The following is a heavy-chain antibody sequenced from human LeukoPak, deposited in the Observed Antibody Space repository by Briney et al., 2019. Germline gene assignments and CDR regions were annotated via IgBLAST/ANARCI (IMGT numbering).Heavy chain of an antibody. CDR3: ARDSGGWYHWFDP. J-gene: IGHJ5*02. CDR2: ISSSSSYI. CDR1: GFTFSSYS. Sequence: GGSLRLSCAASGFTFSSYSMNWVRQAPGKGLEWVSSISSSSSYIYYADSVKGRFTISRDNAKNSLYLQMNSLRAEDTAVYYCARDSGGWYHWFDPWGQGTLVTVSS. D-gene: IGHD6-19*01. V-gene: IGHV3-21*01.